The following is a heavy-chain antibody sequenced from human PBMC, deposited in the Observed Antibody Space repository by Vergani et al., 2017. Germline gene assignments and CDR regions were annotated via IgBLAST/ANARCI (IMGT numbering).Heavy chain of an antibody. CDR2: ISSSSSTI. D-gene: IGHD2-2*01. CDR3: ARRVVPAARGDYYYYMDV. J-gene: IGHJ6*03. V-gene: IGHV3-48*01. CDR1: GLNFNDAW. Sequence: EVQLVESGGGLLKPGDHVRLSCAVSGLNFNDAWMTWVRQAPGKGLEWVSYISSSSSTIYYADSVKGRFTISRDNAKNSLYLQMNSLRAEDTAVYYCARRVVPAARGDYYYYMDVWGKGTTVTVSS.